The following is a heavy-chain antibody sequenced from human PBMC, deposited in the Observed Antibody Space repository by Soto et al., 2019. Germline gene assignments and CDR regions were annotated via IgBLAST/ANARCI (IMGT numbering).Heavy chain of an antibody. V-gene: IGHV4-61*01. J-gene: IGHJ6*02. CDR3: ATPYCSITSCYPYYYYFGVDV. D-gene: IGHD2-2*01. Sequence: QVQLQESGPGLVKPSETLSLTCTVSGGSVSSNNYYWSWIRQSPGKGLEWIGYIYYSGSTKYNPSLKSRVTISVDTSKNQFSLKMRSVTSADTAVYYCATPYCSITSCYPYYYYFGVDVWGQGTTVTVSS. CDR2: IYYSGST. CDR1: GGSVSSNNYY.